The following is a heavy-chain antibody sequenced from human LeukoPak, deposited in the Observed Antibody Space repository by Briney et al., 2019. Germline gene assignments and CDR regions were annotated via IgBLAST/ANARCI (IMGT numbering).Heavy chain of an antibody. D-gene: IGHD3-10*01. J-gene: IGHJ6*02. CDR1: GFTFDDYA. V-gene: IGHV3-43*02. CDR2: ISGDGGST. CDR3: ARDILTLWFGELSDGMDV. Sequence: GGSLRLSCAASGFTFDDYAMHWARQAPGKGLEWVSLISGDGGSTYYADSVKGRFTISRDNSKNSLYLQMNSLRTEDTALYYCARDILTLWFGELSDGMDVWGQGTTVTVSS.